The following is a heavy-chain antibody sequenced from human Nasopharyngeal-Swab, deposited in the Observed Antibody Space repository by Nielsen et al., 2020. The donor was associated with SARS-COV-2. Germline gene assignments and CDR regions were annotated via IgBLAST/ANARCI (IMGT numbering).Heavy chain of an antibody. CDR1: GGSLSDYH. J-gene: IGHJ4*02. V-gene: IGHV4-34*01. Sequence: SETLSLTCAVYGGSLSDYHWSWIRQPPGKGLEWIGEMKPSGRTNYNPSLKSRVAISIDTSKNQFFLNLRSVTAADTAVFYCAGHPADFDYWGQGTLVPSPQ. CDR2: MKPSGRT. CDR3: AGHPADFDY.